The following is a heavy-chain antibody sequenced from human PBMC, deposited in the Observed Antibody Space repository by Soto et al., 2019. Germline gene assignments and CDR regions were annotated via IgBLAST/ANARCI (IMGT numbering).Heavy chain of an antibody. CDR1: GYTFTGYY. V-gene: IGHV1-2*07. D-gene: IGHD3-10*01. CDR2: SNPSSGGS. Sequence: SSVKVSSKASGYTFTGYYMHWVRQAPGQGLEWMGFSNPSSGGSNYADKFQGRVTMTRDTYISTAYMELGRLRSYDTAVYYGARITTRRIWFGDFDEPRGPHYYCGMDXWGRGTTLTVS. J-gene: IGHJ6*02. CDR3: ARITTRRIWFGDFDEPRGPHYYCGMDX.